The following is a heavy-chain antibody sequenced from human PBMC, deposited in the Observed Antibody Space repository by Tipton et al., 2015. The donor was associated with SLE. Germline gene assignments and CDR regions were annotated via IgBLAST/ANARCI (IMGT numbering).Heavy chain of an antibody. D-gene: IGHD3-22*01. CDR3: ARAAYYFDSSGTRYYGMDV. V-gene: IGHV4-39*07. CDR2: VYYTGNT. CDR1: SGSISGGGYY. Sequence: TLSLTCTVSSGSISGGGYYWSWIRQPPGKGLEWVGTVYYTGNTFYNPSLKSRVTISVDKSKNQFSLRLSSVTAADSAVYYCARAAYYFDSSGTRYYGMDVWGQGTTVIVSS. J-gene: IGHJ6*02.